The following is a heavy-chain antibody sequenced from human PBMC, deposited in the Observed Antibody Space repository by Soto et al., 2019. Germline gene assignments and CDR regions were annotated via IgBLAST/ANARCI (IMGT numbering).Heavy chain of an antibody. CDR3: ARVPYGDYYFDY. D-gene: IGHD4-17*01. Sequence: PSETLSLTCTVSGGSISSYYWSWIRQPPGKGLEWIGYIYYSGSTNYNPSLKSRVTISVDTSKNQFSLKLSSVTAADTAVYYCARVPYGDYYFDYWDQGTLVTVSS. CDR1: GGSISSYY. V-gene: IGHV4-59*01. J-gene: IGHJ4*02. CDR2: IYYSGST.